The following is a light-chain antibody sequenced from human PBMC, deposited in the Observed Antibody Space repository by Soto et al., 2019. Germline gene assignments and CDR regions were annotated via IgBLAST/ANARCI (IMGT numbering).Light chain of an antibody. J-gene: IGKJ5*01. V-gene: IGKV3-20*01. CDR3: QQYGSSPIT. Sequence: IVLTQSPATLSLSPGERTTLSCRASQSISRYLAWYQQKPGQGPRLLIYGASSRATGIPDRFSGSGSGTDFTLTISRLEPEDFAVYYCQQYGSSPITFGQGTRLEIK. CDR1: QSISRY. CDR2: GAS.